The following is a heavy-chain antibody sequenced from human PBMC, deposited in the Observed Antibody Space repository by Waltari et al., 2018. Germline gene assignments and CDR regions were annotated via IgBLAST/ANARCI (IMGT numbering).Heavy chain of an antibody. J-gene: IGHJ3*02. V-gene: IGHV4-59*01. CDR1: GGSISSYY. D-gene: IGHD3-16*01. CDR2: IYYSGST. Sequence: QVQLQESGPGLVKPSETLYLTCPVSGGSISSYYWSWIRQPPGKGLEWIGYIYYSGSTNYNPSLKSRVTISVDTSKNQFSLKLSSVTAADTAVYYCARDLGAIQSDAFDIWGQGTMVTVSS. CDR3: ARDLGAIQSDAFDI.